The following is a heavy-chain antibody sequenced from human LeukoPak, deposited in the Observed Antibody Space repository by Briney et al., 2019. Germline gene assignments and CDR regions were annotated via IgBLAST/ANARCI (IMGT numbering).Heavy chain of an antibody. J-gene: IGHJ3*01. D-gene: IGHD4-17*01. CDR1: GFTFSRYW. CDR2: ISGSGGGT. V-gene: IGHV3-23*01. Sequence: KPGGSLRLSCAASGFTFSRYWMSWFRQAPGKGLEWVSTISGSGGGTYYADSVKGRSSISRDNAKNSLFLQMHSLRADDTAVYYCATGAPLTTHGSLDFWGQGTMVTVSS. CDR3: ATGAPLTTHGSLDF.